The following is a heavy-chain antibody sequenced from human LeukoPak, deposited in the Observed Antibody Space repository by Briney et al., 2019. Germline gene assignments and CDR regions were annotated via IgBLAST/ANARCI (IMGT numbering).Heavy chain of an antibody. CDR1: GYSFTSYW. J-gene: IGHJ4*02. Sequence: GESMKIYCKGSGYSFTSYWIGWVRQMPGKGLEWMGIIYPGDSDTRYSPSFQGQVTISADKSISTAYLQWSSLKASDTAMYYCARPLQDYYRVGGSYLFYYWGQGTLVTVSS. V-gene: IGHV5-51*01. D-gene: IGHD1-26*01. CDR2: IYPGDSDT. CDR3: ARPLQDYYRVGGSYLFYY.